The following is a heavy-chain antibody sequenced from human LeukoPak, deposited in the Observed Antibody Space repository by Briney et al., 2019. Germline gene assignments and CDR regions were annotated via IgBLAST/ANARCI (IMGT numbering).Heavy chain of an antibody. D-gene: IGHD5-12*01. J-gene: IGHJ2*01. V-gene: IGHV4-59*01. Sequence: SETLSLTCTVSGGSISSYYWSWIRQPPGKGLEWIGYIYYSGSTNYNPSLKSRVTISVDTSKNQFSLKLSSVTAADTAVYYCARERRRGYVYGASNPYRYFDLWGRGTLVTVSS. CDR1: GGSISSYY. CDR3: ARERRRGYVYGASNPYRYFDL. CDR2: IYYSGST.